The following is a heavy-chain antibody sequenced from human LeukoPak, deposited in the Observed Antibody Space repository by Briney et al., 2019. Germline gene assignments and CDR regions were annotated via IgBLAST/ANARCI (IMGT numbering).Heavy chain of an antibody. CDR3: AELGITMIGGV. CDR2: IYTGGAT. D-gene: IGHD3-10*02. Sequence: GGSLRLSCAASGFTVSGDYMSWVRQAPGKGLEWVSVIYTGGATYYADSVKGRFTISRDNAKNSLYLQMNSLRAEDTAVYYCAELGITMIGGVWGKGTTITISS. CDR1: GFTVSGDY. J-gene: IGHJ6*04. V-gene: IGHV3-53*01.